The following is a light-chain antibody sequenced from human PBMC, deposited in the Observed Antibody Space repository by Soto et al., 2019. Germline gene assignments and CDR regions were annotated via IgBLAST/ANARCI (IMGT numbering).Light chain of an antibody. CDR3: SSYTVTSVTLYV. Sequence: QSALTQPASVSGSAGQSITISCTGTSSDIGTYNYVSWYQQHPGKAPKVIIYEVSNRPSGVSNRFSGSKSGNTASLTISGLQAEDEADYYCSSYTVTSVTLYVFGTGTKVTVL. J-gene: IGLJ1*01. V-gene: IGLV2-14*01. CDR2: EVS. CDR1: SSDIGTYNY.